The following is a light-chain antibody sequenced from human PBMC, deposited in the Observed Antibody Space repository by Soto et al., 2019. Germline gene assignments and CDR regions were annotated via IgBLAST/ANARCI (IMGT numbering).Light chain of an antibody. Sequence: QSVLTQPPSVSGAPGQRVTISCTGSSSNIGAGYDVHWYQQLPGTAPKLLIYGNSNRPSGVPDRFSGSKPGTSASLAITGLQAEDEADYYCQSYDSSLSGYVFGTGTKVTV. CDR1: SSNIGAGYD. V-gene: IGLV1-40*01. CDR3: QSYDSSLSGYV. CDR2: GNS. J-gene: IGLJ1*01.